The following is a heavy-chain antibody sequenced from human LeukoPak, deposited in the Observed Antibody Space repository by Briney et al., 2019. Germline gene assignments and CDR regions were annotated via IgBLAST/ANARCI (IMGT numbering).Heavy chain of an antibody. CDR2: VYYGRTT. V-gene: IGHV4-39*01. CDR3: VRHDGRGGATMGAFDS. J-gene: IGHJ5*01. D-gene: IGHD5-12*01. Sequence: PSETLSLTCTVSAASFISSSHHWGWIRQSPGKGLEWIGSVYYGRTTYYNPSLDGRVTISLDTSANHFSLQLNSVTAADTAVYDCVRHDGRGGATMGAFDSWGQGSLVTVSS. CDR1: AASFISSSHH.